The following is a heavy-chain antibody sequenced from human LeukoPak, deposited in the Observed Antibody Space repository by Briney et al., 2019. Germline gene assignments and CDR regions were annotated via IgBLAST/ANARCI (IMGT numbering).Heavy chain of an antibody. D-gene: IGHD1-1*01. Sequence: SETLSPTCAVYGGSFSGYYWSWIRQPPGKGLEWIGEINHSGSTNYNPSLKSRVTISVDTSKNQFSLKLSSVTAADTAVYYCARDPLRGYGDAFDIWGQGTMVTVSS. CDR3: ARDPLRGYGDAFDI. CDR2: INHSGST. V-gene: IGHV4-34*01. J-gene: IGHJ3*02. CDR1: GGSFSGYY.